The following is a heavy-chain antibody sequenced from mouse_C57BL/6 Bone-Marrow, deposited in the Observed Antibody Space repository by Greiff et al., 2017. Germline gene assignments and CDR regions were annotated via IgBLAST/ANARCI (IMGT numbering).Heavy chain of an antibody. Sequence: EVQVVESGGDLVKPGGSLKLSCAASGFTFSSYGMSWVRQTPDKRLEWVATISSGGSYTYYPDSVKGRFAISRDNAKNTLYLQMSSLKSEDTAMYYCALLVRSMDYGGQGTSVTVSS. CDR1: GFTFSSYG. V-gene: IGHV5-6*01. CDR3: ALLVRSMDY. D-gene: IGHD1-1*01. J-gene: IGHJ4*01. CDR2: ISSGGSYT.